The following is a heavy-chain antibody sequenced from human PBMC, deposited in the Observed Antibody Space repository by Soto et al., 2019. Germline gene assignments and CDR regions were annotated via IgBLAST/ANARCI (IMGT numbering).Heavy chain of an antibody. Sequence: LRLSCAASGFTVSSNYMSWVRQAPGKGLEWVSVIYSGGSTYYADSVKGRFTISRDNSKNTLYLQMNSLRAEDTAVYYCAKGAAVASYWFDPWGQGTLVTVSS. V-gene: IGHV3-53*01. D-gene: IGHD6-19*01. CDR2: IYSGGST. CDR3: AKGAAVASYWFDP. CDR1: GFTVSSNY. J-gene: IGHJ5*02.